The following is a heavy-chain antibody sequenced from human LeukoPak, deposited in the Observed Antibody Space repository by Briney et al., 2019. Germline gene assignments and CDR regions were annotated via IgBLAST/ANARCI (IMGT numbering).Heavy chain of an antibody. CDR2: IHYSGST. J-gene: IGHJ6*03. D-gene: IGHD6-25*01. CDR1: GGSISSYY. CDR3: ARRGSHYYYYMDV. V-gene: IGHV4-59*01. Sequence: SETLSLTCTVSGGSISSYYWGWIRQPPGKGLEWIGYIHYSGSTNYNPSLKSRVTISVDTSKKYFSLKLSSVTAADTAVYYCARRGSHYYYYMDVWGKGTTVTVSS.